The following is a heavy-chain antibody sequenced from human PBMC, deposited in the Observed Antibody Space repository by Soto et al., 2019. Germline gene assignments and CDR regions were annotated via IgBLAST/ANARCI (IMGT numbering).Heavy chain of an antibody. Sequence: SGPTLVNPTQTLPLTCTFSGFSLNTPEVGVGWIRQTPGKALEWLALIYWDDDKYYNPSLKSRLTITKDTSKNQVVLTMTNMDPVDTATYYCAHRADFGFAQLLSRPFYYWGQ. D-gene: IGHD4-17*01. V-gene: IGHV2-5*02. J-gene: IGHJ4*02. CDR3: AHRADFGFAQLLSRPFYY. CDR2: IYWDDDK. CDR1: GFSLNTPEVG.